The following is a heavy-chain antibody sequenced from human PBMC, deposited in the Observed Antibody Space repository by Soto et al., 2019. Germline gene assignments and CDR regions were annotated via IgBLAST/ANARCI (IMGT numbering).Heavy chain of an antibody. D-gene: IGHD2-2*01. J-gene: IGHJ6*02. CDR3: VKDLDETHYQLLRYYYYGMDV. CDR2: IGTAGST. CDR1: WLNLGNLD. Sequence: GFLRDCFGAVWLNLGNLDIPRVLPNTRKNIERVSTIGTAGSTYYADSVKGRFTISRDNSKNTLYLQMSSLRAEDTAVYYCVKDLDETHYQLLRYYYYGMDVWGQGTTVTVSS. V-gene: IGHV3-13*04.